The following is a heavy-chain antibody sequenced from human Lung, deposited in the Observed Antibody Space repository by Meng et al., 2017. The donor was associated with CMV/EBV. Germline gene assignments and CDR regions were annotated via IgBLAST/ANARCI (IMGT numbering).Heavy chain of an antibody. CDR2: ISYTGYI. J-gene: IGHJ3*02. Sequence: GSXRLXCTVSGASISSNYWSWSRRPPGKGLEYIGSISYTGYIEYNPSLKGRVTISLDTSKNHFSLKLTSVTAADTAMYYCAGPDDMGSSPHDPFDMLGRGXMVTFSS. CDR1: GASISSNY. CDR3: AGPDDMGSSPHDPFDM. D-gene: IGHD1-1*01. V-gene: IGHV4-59*01.